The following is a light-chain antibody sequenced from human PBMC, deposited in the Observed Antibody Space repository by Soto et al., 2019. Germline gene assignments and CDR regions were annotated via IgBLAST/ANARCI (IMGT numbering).Light chain of an antibody. CDR1: QSVSSSY. CDR3: QQYHTSPLT. CDR2: GAS. V-gene: IGKV3-20*01. J-gene: IGKJ1*01. Sequence: TQSPSSLSLSPGERATFSCRASQSVSSSYIAWYQQKRGQAPRRLIYGASIRATGIPDRFSGSGSGTDFTLTISRLEPEDFALYYCQQYHTSPLTFGQGTKVDIK.